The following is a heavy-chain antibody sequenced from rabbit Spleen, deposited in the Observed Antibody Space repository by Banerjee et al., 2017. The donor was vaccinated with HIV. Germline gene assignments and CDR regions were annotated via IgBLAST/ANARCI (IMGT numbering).Heavy chain of an antibody. J-gene: IGHJ4*01. V-gene: IGHV1S40*01. D-gene: IGHD4-1*01. Sequence: QSLEESGGDLVQPEGSLTLTCKASGVSFNDKDVMCWVRQAPGKGLEWIGYIDPLFGITYYANWVNGRFSISRENAQNTVFLQMTSLTAADTATYFCARDLAGVIGWNFNLWGQGTLVTVS. CDR3: ARDLAGVIGWNFNL. CDR2: IDPLFGIT. CDR1: GVSFNDKDV.